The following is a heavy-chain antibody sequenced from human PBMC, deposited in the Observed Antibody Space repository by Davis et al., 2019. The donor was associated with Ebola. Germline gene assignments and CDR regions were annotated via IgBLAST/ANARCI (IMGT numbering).Heavy chain of an antibody. D-gene: IGHD4-23*01. CDR1: GVSITSSY. Sequence: GSLRLSCTVSGVSITSSYWTWIRQPPGKGLEWIGYIYYSGVTAYNPSLTSRVTLSVDTSKNQFSLKLSSVTAADTAIYYCARALGSVVTPDYWGQGTLVTVSS. V-gene: IGHV4-59*01. J-gene: IGHJ4*02. CDR2: IYYSGVT. CDR3: ARALGSVVTPDY.